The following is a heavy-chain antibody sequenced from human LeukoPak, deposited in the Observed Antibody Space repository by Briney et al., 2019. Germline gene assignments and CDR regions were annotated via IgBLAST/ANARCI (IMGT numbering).Heavy chain of an antibody. D-gene: IGHD1-26*01. V-gene: IGHV3-15*01. CDR2: IKSKTDGGTT. CDR1: GFTFSNAW. J-gene: IGHJ4*02. CDR3: TTDVGATKGDIDY. Sequence: GGSLRLSCAASGFTFSNAWMSWVRQAPGKGLEWVGRIKSKTDGGTTDYAAPVKGRFTISRDDSKNTLYLQMNSLKTEDTAVYYCTTDVGATKGDIDYWGQGTLVTVSS.